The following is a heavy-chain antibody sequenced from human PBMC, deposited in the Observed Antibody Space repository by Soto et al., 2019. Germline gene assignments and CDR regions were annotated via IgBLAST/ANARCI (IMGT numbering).Heavy chain of an antibody. D-gene: IGHD3-22*01. CDR3: ARAPYYYDSSGYRDLDY. V-gene: IGHV4-4*02. CDR2: IYHSGST. CDR1: GGSISSSNW. Sequence: SETMSLTCAVSGGSISSSNWWSWVRQPPGKGLEWIGEIYHSGSTNYNPSLKSRVTISVDKSKNQFSLKLSSVTAADTAVYYCARAPYYYDSSGYRDLDYWGQGTLVTVSS. J-gene: IGHJ4*02.